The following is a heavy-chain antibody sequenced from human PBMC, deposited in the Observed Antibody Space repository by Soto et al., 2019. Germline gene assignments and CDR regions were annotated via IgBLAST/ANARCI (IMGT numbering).Heavy chain of an antibody. CDR1: GFTFSSYS. V-gene: IGHV3-23*01. D-gene: IGHD2-21*01. CDR3: ASHSLAYSDDY. J-gene: IGHJ4*02. Sequence: PGGSLRLSCAAPGFTFSSYSMSWVRQAPGKGLEWVSGFRSSGDDGTTYYADSVKGRFTISRDNSKNTLFLQMNSLRAEDTAVYYCASHSLAYSDDYWGQGTLVTVSS. CDR2: FRSSGDDGTT.